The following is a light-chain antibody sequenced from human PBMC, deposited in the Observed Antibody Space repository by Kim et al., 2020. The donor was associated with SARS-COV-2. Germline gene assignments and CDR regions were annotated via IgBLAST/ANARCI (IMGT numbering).Light chain of an antibody. CDR1: NFNIGRNS. CDR3: AAWDDSLNGHA. V-gene: IGLV1-44*01. Sequence: QSVLTQSPSASGTPGQRVTISCSGSNFNIGRNSVNWYQQLPGTAPKLLIYSNNQRPLGVPDRFSASKSGTSASLAISGLQSEDEADYYCAAWDDSLNGHAFATGTKVTVL. J-gene: IGLJ1*01. CDR2: SNN.